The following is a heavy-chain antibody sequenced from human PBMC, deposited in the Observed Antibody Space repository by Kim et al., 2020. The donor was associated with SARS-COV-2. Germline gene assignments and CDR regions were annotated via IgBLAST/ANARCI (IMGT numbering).Heavy chain of an antibody. Sequence: SETLSLTCTVSGGSISSSSYYWGWIRQPPGKGLEWIGSIYYSGSTYYNPSLKSRVTISVDTTKNQFSLKLSPVTAADTAVYYCAREYYYGSGSSHYYYYYGMDVWGQGTTVTVSS. J-gene: IGHJ6*02. CDR1: GGSISSSSYY. CDR3: AREYYYGSGSSHYYYYYGMDV. V-gene: IGHV4-39*02. D-gene: IGHD3-10*01. CDR2: IYYSGST.